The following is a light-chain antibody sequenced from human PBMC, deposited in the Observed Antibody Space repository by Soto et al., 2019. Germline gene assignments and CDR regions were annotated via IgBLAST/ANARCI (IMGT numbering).Light chain of an antibody. V-gene: IGKV3-20*01. CDR2: ESS. CDR1: QRVSNNY. Sequence: EIVLTQSPGTLSLSPGDSATLSCRTSQRVSNNYLAWYKQKPGQAPRLIIYESSNRATGIAARFSGSGSGTEFTLTISSLQPEDFELYYCQQYGSSPWTFGQGTKVDIK. CDR3: QQYGSSPWT. J-gene: IGKJ1*01.